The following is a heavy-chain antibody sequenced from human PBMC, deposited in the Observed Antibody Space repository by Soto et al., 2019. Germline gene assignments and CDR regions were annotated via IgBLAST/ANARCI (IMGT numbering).Heavy chain of an antibody. CDR3: AKSSIQLPPLPLLSSVHYDY. J-gene: IGHJ4*02. D-gene: IGHD2-2*01. V-gene: IGHV3-23*01. Sequence: EVQLLESGGGLVQPGGSLRLSCAASGFTFSSYAMSWVRQAPGKGLEWVSAISGSGGSTYYADSVKGRFTISRDNSKNTLYLQMNSLRAEDTALYYCAKSSIQLPPLPLLSSVHYDYWGQGTLVTVSS. CDR1: GFTFSSYA. CDR2: ISGSGGST.